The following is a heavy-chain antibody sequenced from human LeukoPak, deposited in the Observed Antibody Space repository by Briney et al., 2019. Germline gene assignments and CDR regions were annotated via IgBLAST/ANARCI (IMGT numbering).Heavy chain of an antibody. CDR2: IYPADSDT. V-gene: IGHV5-51*01. CDR3: ARQSRDGSKTRGYYFDS. D-gene: IGHD3-10*01. CDR1: GYIFTNYW. Sequence: GESLEISCQVSGYIFTNYWIGWVRQMPGKGLESMGIIYPADSDTTYSPSFEGQVTISADKSIDTVHLQWSSLKASDTATYYCARQSRDGSKTRGYYFDSWGQGTLVTVSS. J-gene: IGHJ4*02.